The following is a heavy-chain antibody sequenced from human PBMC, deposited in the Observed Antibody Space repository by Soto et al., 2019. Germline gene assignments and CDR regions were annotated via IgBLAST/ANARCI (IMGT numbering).Heavy chain of an antibody. CDR2: ISSSGSTI. CDR3: ARERRNYGMDV. J-gene: IGHJ6*02. V-gene: IGHV3-48*03. Sequence: GVSLRLSCAASGFTFSSYEMNWVRQAPGKGLEWVSYISSSGSTIYYADSVKGRFTISRDNAKNSLYLQMNSLRAEDTAVYYCARERRNYGMDVWGQGTTVTVSS. CDR1: GFTFSSYE.